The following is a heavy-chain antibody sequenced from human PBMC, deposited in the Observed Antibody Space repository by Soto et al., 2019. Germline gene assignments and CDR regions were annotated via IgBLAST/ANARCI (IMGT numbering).Heavy chain of an antibody. J-gene: IGHJ3*02. V-gene: IGHV4-39*01. CDR3: ARHDYGDNESAFDI. CDR1: GGSISSSSYY. Sequence: SETLSLTCTVSGGSISSSSYYWGWIRQPPGKGLEWIGSIYYSGSTYYNPSLKSRVTISVDTSKNQFSLKLGSVTAADTAVYYCARHDYGDNESAFDIWGQGTMVTVSS. D-gene: IGHD4-17*01. CDR2: IYYSGST.